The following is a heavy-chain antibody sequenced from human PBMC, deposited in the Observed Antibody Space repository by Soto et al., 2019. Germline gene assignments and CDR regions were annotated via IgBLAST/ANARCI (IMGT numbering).Heavy chain of an antibody. CDR3: ARDRYSSYDEDYYYYGMDV. J-gene: IGHJ6*02. CDR1: GYTFTGYY. CDR2: INPNSGGT. V-gene: IGHV1-2*04. D-gene: IGHD5-12*01. Sequence: ASVKVSCKASGYTFTGYYMHWVRQAPGQGLEWMGWINPNSGGTNYAQKFQGWVTMTRDTSISTAYMELSRLRSDDTAVYYCARDRYSSYDEDYYYYGMDVWGQGTTVTISS.